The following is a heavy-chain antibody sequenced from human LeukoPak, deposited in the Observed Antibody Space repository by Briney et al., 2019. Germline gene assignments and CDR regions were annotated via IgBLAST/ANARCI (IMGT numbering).Heavy chain of an antibody. J-gene: IGHJ4*02. Sequence: PGGSLRLSCAASGFTVSSNYMSWVRQAPGKGLEWVSVMYSGGSTYYADSVKGRLTISRDNSKNTLYLQMHSLSAEDTAVYYCARDGVAARRGGFDYWGQGTLVTVSS. CDR2: MYSGGST. CDR1: GFTVSSNY. D-gene: IGHD6-6*01. CDR3: ARDGVAARRGGFDY. V-gene: IGHV3-66*01.